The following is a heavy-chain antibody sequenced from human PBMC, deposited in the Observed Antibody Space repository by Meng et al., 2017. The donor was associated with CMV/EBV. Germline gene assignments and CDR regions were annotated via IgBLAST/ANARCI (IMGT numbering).Heavy chain of an antibody. J-gene: IGHJ4*02. Sequence: GSLRLSCTVSGGSISSSSYYWGWIRQPPGKGLEWIGSIYYSGSTYYNPSLKSRVTISVDTSKNQFSLKLSSVTAADTAVYYCANIGYKEWDYWGQGTLVTVSS. D-gene: IGHD3-3*01. V-gene: IGHV4-39*07. CDR1: GGSISSSSYY. CDR3: ANIGYKEWDY. CDR2: IYYSGST.